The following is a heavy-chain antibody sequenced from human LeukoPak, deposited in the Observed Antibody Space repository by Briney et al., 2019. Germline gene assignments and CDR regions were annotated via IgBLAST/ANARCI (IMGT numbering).Heavy chain of an antibody. J-gene: IGHJ3*02. CDR3: ARGLVPDIVVVRDSLSLYAFDI. D-gene: IGHD2-2*01. CDR1: GYTFTGYY. CDR2: INPNSGGT. V-gene: IGHV1-2*02. Sequence: ASVKVSCKASGYTFTGYYMHWVRQAPGQGLEWMGWINPNSGGTNYAQKFQGKVTMTRDTSISTAYMELSRLRSDDTAVYYCARGLVPDIVVVRDSLSLYAFDIWGQGTMVTVSS.